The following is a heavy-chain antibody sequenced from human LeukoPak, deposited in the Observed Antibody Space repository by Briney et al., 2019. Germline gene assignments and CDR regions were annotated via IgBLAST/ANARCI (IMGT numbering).Heavy chain of an antibody. Sequence: ASVKVSCKVSGYTLTELSMHWVRQAPGKGLEWMGGFDPEDGETIYAQKFKGRVTMTVDTSTDTAYMELSSLRTEDTAVYYCATDGLSTYYYDSSGYYPLNYWGQGTLVTVSS. V-gene: IGHV1-24*01. J-gene: IGHJ4*02. D-gene: IGHD3-22*01. CDR2: FDPEDGET. CDR3: ATDGLSTYYYDSSGYYPLNY. CDR1: GYTLTELS.